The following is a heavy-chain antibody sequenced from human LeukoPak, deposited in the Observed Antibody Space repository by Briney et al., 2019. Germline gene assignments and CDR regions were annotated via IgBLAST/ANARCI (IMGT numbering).Heavy chain of an antibody. V-gene: IGHV5-51*01. CDR3: ARPPNYYDSSGYEFDY. J-gene: IGHJ4*02. CDR1: GYRFTNYW. Sequence: GESLKISCKGSGYRFTNYWIGWVRQMPGKGLEWMGIIYPGDSDTRYSPSFQGQVTISADKSISTAYLQWSSLKASDTAMYYCARPPNYYDSSGYEFDYWGQGTLVTVSS. D-gene: IGHD3-22*01. CDR2: IYPGDSDT.